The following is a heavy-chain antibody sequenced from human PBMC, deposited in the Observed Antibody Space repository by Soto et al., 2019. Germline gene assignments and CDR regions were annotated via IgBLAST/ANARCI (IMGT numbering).Heavy chain of an antibody. J-gene: IGHJ4*02. Sequence: SETLSLTCTASVGSISSGGYYWSWIRQHPGKGLEWIGYIYYSGTTYYNPSIKSRVTISVDTFKNQFSLKLSSVTAADTAVYYCAREPSIWGQGTLVTVSS. CDR2: IYYSGTT. CDR1: VGSISSGGYY. V-gene: IGHV4-31*03. CDR3: AREPSI.